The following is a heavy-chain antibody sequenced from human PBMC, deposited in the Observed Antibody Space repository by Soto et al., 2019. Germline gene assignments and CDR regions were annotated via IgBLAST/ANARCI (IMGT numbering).Heavy chain of an antibody. Sequence: PGGSLRLSCAASGFTVSNSYMSWVHQAPGKGLEWVSAIYSGGSTYYADSVKGRFTISRDNSRNTLYLQMNSLRAEDTAVYFCARCDGSATYCFFFAYWGQGTPVTVSS. CDR2: IYSGGST. D-gene: IGHD3-10*01. CDR1: GFTVSNSY. J-gene: IGHJ4*02. V-gene: IGHV3-66*01. CDR3: ARCDGSATYCFFFAY.